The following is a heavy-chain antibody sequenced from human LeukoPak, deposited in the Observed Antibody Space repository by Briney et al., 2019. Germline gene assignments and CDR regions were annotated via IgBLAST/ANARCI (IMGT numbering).Heavy chain of an antibody. CDR2: FDPEDGET. D-gene: IGHD3-22*01. V-gene: IGHV1-24*01. Sequence: GATVKVSCKVSGYTLTELSMHWVRQAPGKGHEWMGGFDPEDGETIYAQKFQGRVTMTEDTSTDTAYMELSSLRSEDTAVYYCATFRYYYDSSGYKYWGQGTLVTVSS. CDR3: ATFRYYYDSSGYKY. J-gene: IGHJ4*02. CDR1: GYTLTELS.